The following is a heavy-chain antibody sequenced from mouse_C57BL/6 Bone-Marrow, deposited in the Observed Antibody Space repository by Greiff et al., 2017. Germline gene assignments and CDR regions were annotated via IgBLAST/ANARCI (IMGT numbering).Heavy chain of an antibody. CDR3: AYYGGFAY. J-gene: IGHJ3*01. Sequence: QVQLQQSGPELVKPGASVKISCKASGYAFSSSWMNWVKQRPGKGLEWIGRIYPGDGDTNYNGKFKGKATLTADKSSSTAYMQLSSLTSEDSAVYFWAYYGGFAYWGQGTLVTVSA. CDR1: GYAFSSSW. CDR2: IYPGDGDT. D-gene: IGHD1-1*01. V-gene: IGHV1-82*01.